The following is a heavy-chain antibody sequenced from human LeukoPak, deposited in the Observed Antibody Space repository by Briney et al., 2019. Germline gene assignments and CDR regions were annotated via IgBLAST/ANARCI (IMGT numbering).Heavy chain of an antibody. V-gene: IGHV3-74*01. Sequence: GGSLRLSCAASGFTFSSYWMHWVRQAPGKGLVWVSRINTDGSSTSYADSVKGRFTISRDNAKNTLYLQMNSLRAEDTAVYYCARILLWFGELLPFDYWGQGTLVTVSS. D-gene: IGHD3-10*01. CDR2: INTDGSST. J-gene: IGHJ4*02. CDR1: GFTFSSYW. CDR3: ARILLWFGELLPFDY.